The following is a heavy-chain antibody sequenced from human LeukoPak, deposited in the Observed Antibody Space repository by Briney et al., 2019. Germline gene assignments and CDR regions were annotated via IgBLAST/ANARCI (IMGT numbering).Heavy chain of an antibody. J-gene: IGHJ4*02. CDR3: ARLTPAAGRLYFAD. D-gene: IGHD6-13*01. Sequence: PGGSLRLSCAASGFTVNSNYLSWVRQAPGKGLEWVSTLYNTGNTYYANSVKGRFSISRDNSKNTLFLQMNSLRAEDTAVYYCARLTPAAGRLYFADWGPGTLVTVSS. CDR2: LYNTGNT. V-gene: IGHV3-53*01. CDR1: GFTVNSNY.